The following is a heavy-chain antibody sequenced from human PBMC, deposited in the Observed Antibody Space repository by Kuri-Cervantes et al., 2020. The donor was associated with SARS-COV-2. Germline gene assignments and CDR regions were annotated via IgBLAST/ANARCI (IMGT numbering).Heavy chain of an antibody. D-gene: IGHD2-21*01. CDR1: GGSISSYY. J-gene: IGHJ4*02. CDR3: ARHIRSVGHIISIYYFDY. CDR2: IYYSGST. V-gene: IGHV4-59*08. Sequence: ESLKISCTVSGGSISSYYWSWIRQPPGKGLEWIGYIYYSGSTNYNPSLKSRVTISVDTSKNQFSLKLSSVTAADTAVYYCARHIRSVGHIISIYYFDYWGQGTLVTVSS.